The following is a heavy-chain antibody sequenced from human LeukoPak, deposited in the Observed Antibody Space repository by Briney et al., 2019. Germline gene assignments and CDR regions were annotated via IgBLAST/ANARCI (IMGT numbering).Heavy chain of an antibody. CDR2: MTPNTGNT. D-gene: IGHD4-17*01. CDR1: GYSFNDYD. J-gene: IGHJ3*02. CDR3: ARGILVSGEFHDAFNI. V-gene: IGHV1-8*03. Sequence: GASVKVSCKASGYSFNDYDINWVRQAPGQGLEWMGWMTPNTGNTGNTEKFQGRITITMDTSITTAYMELHTLTSEDTAMYYCARGILVSGEFHDAFNIWGQGTMVTVSS.